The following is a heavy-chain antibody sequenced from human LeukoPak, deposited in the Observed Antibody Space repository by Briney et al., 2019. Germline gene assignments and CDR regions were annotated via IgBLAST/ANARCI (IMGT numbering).Heavy chain of an antibody. CDR1: GGSISSSAYY. CDR3: ARDSMVRGVITTRWFDP. J-gene: IGHJ5*02. Sequence: SETLSLTCTVSGGSISSSAYYWGWIRRPPGKGLEWIGSIHSSGSTYYNPSLKSRVTISVDTSKNQFSLKLTSMTAADTAVYYCARDSMVRGVITTRWFDPWGQGTLVTVSS. CDR2: IHSSGST. V-gene: IGHV4-39*07. D-gene: IGHD3-10*01.